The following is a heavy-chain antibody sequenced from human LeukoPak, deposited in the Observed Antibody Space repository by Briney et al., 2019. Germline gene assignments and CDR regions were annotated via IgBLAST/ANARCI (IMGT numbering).Heavy chain of an antibody. CDR3: TRVVVSGDSRGWIPFDN. Sequence: GGSLRLSCAASGFTFSDHYMDWVRQAPGKGLEWVARTRNRARSYTTEYAASVKGRFTISRDDSKNSLYLQMNNLKVEDTAVFYCTRVVVSGDSRGWIPFDNWGQGTLVTVSS. D-gene: IGHD6-19*01. V-gene: IGHV3-72*01. J-gene: IGHJ4*02. CDR2: TRNRARSYTT. CDR1: GFTFSDHY.